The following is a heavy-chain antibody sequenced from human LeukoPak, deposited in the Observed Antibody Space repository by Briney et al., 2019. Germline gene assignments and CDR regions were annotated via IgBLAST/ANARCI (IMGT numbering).Heavy chain of an antibody. V-gene: IGHV1-2*02. CDR1: GYTFTGYY. CDR3: ARVKGSYEAVTG. J-gene: IGHJ4*02. Sequence: ASVKVSCKASGYTFTGYYMHWVRQAPGQGLEWMGWINPNSGGTNYTQKFQGRVTMTRDTSISTAYMELSRLRSDDTAVYYCARVKGSYEAVTGWGQGTLVTVSS. CDR2: INPNSGGT. D-gene: IGHD5-18*01.